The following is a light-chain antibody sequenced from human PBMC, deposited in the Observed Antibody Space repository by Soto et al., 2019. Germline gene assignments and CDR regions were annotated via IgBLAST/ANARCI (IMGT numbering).Light chain of an antibody. V-gene: IGKV3-20*01. CDR1: QSVSSSF. Sequence: EIVLTSSPGTLSLSPGERATLSCRASQSVSSSFLTWYQQKPGQAPRLLMYGVSNRATGIPDRFSGSGSGTDFTLTISRLEPEDFAVYYCQQYAGSPWTFGQGTKVDIK. CDR3: QQYAGSPWT. J-gene: IGKJ1*01. CDR2: GVS.